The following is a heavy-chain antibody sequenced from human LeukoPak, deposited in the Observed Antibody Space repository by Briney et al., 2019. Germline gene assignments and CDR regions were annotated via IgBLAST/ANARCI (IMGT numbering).Heavy chain of an antibody. CDR3: ARGAGYYDSSGYYIDAFDI. CDR1: GFTFSSYS. CDR2: ISSSSSTI. Sequence: AGGSLRLSCAASGFTFSSYSMNWVRQAPGKGLEWVSYISSSSSTIYYADSVKGRFTISRDNAKNSLYLQMNSLRAEDTAVYYCARGAGYYDSSGYYIDAFDIWGQGTMVTVSS. J-gene: IGHJ3*02. V-gene: IGHV3-48*04. D-gene: IGHD3-22*01.